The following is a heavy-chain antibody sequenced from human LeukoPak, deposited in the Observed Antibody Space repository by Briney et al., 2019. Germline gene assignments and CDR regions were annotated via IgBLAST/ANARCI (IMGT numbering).Heavy chain of an antibody. J-gene: IGHJ4*02. V-gene: IGHV4-61*01. CDR2: IYYSGST. CDR3: ARLMEGSGAFDY. Sequence: NPSETLSLTCTVSGGSISSGSYYWSWIRQPPGKGLEWIGYIYYSGSTNYNPSLKSRVTISVDTSKNQFSLKLSSVTAADTAVYYCARLMEGSGAFDYWGQGTLVTVSS. CDR1: GGSISSGSYY. D-gene: IGHD3-10*01.